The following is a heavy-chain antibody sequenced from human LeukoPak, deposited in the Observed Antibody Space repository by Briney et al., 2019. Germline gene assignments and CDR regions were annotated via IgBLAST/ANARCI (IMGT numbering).Heavy chain of an antibody. D-gene: IGHD3-22*01. CDR1: GGTFNSHA. Sequence: ASVKVSCKTSGGTFNSHAISWVRQAPGQGLEWMGGITAIFRTANYAQKFQGRVTVTADEFMSTVYMELSSLGSEDTAVYYCARHSGYHSTMYLDYWGQGTLVTVSS. CDR2: ITAIFRTA. V-gene: IGHV1-69*13. CDR3: ARHSGYHSTMYLDY. J-gene: IGHJ4*02.